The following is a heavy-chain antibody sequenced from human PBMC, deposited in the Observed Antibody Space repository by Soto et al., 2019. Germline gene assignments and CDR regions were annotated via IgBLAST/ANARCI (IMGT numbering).Heavy chain of an antibody. Sequence: QPGGSLRLSCAASGFTFSSYGMHWVRQAPGKGLEWVGVITYDGSNKFYADSVKGRFTISRENSKNTLYLQMNSLRAEDAAVYCCAKDWRESLPGDAFDIWGQGTMVTVSS. CDR1: GFTFSSYG. V-gene: IGHV3-30*18. CDR2: ITYDGSNK. J-gene: IGHJ3*02. CDR3: AKDWRESLPGDAFDI. D-gene: IGHD3-10*01.